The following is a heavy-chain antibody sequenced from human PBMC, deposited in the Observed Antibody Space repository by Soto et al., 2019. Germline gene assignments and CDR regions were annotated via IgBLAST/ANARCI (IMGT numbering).Heavy chain of an antibody. CDR1: GFTFSSYG. CDR3: ANDHCSRGSCDQTDY. V-gene: IGHV3-30*18. CDR2: ISYIGSTK. Sequence: QVQLVESGGGVVQPGRSLRLSCAASGFTFSSYGMQWVRQAPGKGLEWVAVISYIGSTKYYADSVKGRFIISRDNSRKTLYLQMNSLRTEDTAVYYCANDHCSRGSCDQTDYWGQGTLVTVSS. D-gene: IGHD2-15*01. J-gene: IGHJ4*02.